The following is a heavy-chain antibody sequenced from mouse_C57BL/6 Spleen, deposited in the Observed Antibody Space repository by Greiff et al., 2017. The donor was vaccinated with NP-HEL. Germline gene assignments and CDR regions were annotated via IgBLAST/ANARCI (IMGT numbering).Heavy chain of an antibody. D-gene: IGHD1-1*01. J-gene: IGHJ1*03. Sequence: EVMLVESGGDLVKPGGSLKLSCAASGFTFSSYGMSWVRQTPDKRLEWVATISSGGSYTYYPDSVKGRFTISRDNAKNTLYLQMSSLKSEDTAMYYCARITTVVASYWYFDVWGTGTTVTVSS. V-gene: IGHV5-6*01. CDR2: ISSGGSYT. CDR1: GFTFSSYG. CDR3: ARITTVVASYWYFDV.